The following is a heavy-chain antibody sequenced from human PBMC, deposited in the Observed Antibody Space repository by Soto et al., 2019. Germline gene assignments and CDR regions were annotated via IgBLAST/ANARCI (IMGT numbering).Heavy chain of an antibody. V-gene: IGHV1-69*06. CDR1: GGTFSSYA. CDR3: ARGTGVVPPDYYYYGMDV. Sequence: SVKVSCKASGGTFSSYAISWVRQAPGQGLEWMGGVIPIFGTANYAQKFQGRVTITADKSTSTAYMELSSLRSEDTAVYYCARGTGVVPPDYYYYGMDVWGQGTTVTVSS. D-gene: IGHD3-3*01. J-gene: IGHJ6*02. CDR2: VIPIFGTA.